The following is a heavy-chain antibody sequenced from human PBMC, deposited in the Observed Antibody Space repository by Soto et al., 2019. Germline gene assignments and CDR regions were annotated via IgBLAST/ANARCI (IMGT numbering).Heavy chain of an antibody. D-gene: IGHD4-17*01. CDR2: IYYSGST. V-gene: IGHV4-59*01. Sequence: SETLSLTCTVSGGSISSYYCTWIRQPPGKGLEWIGYIYYSGSTYYNPSLKSRVTISVDTSKNQFSLRLNSVTAADTAVYYCARRPVTTIYYYGMDVWGQGTTVTVSS. J-gene: IGHJ6*02. CDR3: ARRPVTTIYYYGMDV. CDR1: GGSISSYY.